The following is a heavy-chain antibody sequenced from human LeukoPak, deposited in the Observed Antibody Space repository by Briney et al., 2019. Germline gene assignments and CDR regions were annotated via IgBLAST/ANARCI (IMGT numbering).Heavy chain of an antibody. D-gene: IGHD1-26*01. CDR1: GGSFSGYY. V-gene: IGHV4-34*01. CDR2: INHSGST. CDR3: ARGRGIVGATEDEYYFDY. J-gene: IGHJ4*02. Sequence: PSETLSLTCAVYGGSFSGYYWSWIRQPPGKGLEWIGEINHSGSTNYNPSLKSRVTISVDTSKNQFSLELSSVTAADTAVYYCARGRGIVGATEDEYYFDYWGQGTLVTVSS.